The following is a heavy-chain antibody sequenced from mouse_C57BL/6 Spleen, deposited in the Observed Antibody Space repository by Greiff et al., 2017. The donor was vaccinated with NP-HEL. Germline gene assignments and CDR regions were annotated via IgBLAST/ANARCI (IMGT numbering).Heavy chain of an antibody. J-gene: IGHJ2*01. CDR3: ARHEEGAYYSNYKRGFDY. CDR1: GYTFTEYT. CDR2: FYPGSGSI. D-gene: IGHD2-5*01. V-gene: IGHV1-62-2*01. Sequence: QVQLQQSGAELVKPGASVKLSCKASGYTFTEYTIHWVKQRSGQGLEWIGWFYPGSGSIKYNEKFKDKATLTADKSSSTVYMELSRLTSEDSAVXFCARHEEGAYYSNYKRGFDYWGQGTTLTVSS.